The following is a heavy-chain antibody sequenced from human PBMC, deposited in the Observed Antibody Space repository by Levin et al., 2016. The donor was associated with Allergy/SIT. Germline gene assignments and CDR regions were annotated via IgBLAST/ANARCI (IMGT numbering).Heavy chain of an antibody. CDR3: ARGPGYSSSWYGYYFDY. V-gene: IGHV3-48*01. Sequence: GGSLRLSCVASGFTFSDNSMNWVRQAPGKGLEWVSYISSSLSSIYYAESVKGRFTISRDNAKNSLYLQMDSLRAEDTAVYFCARGPGYSSSWYGYYFDYWGQGTLVTVSS. CDR2: ISSSLSSI. CDR1: GFTFSDNS. J-gene: IGHJ4*02. D-gene: IGHD6-13*01.